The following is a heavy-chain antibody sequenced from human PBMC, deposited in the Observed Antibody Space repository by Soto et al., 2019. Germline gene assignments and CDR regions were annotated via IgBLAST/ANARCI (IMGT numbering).Heavy chain of an antibody. CDR2: ISPYTGNT. CDR3: VMVDNYVTPTPQDV. J-gene: IGHJ6*02. CDR1: GYIFVNYG. V-gene: IGHV1-18*01. Sequence: QVQLVQSGDEVKKPGASVKVSCKASGYIFVNYGIAWVRQAPGQGLEWMGWISPYTGNTHSATKVQGRLTMTTDTTPSTGYMDPGSLTSDDTAVYYCVMVDNYVTPTPQDVWGQGTTVTVSS. D-gene: IGHD3-16*01.